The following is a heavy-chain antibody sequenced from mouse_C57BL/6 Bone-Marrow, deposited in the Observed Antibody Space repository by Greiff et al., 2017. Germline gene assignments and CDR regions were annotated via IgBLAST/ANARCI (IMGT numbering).Heavy chain of an antibody. CDR2: INPNNGGT. CDR3: ARRGVYGSSSYAMDD. D-gene: IGHD1-1*01. CDR1: GYTFTDYN. J-gene: IGHJ4*01. Sequence: DVQLVESGPELVKPGASVKIPCKASGYTFTDYNMDWVKQSHGKSLEWIGDINPNNGGTIYNQKFKGKATLTVDKSSSTAYMELRSLTSEDTAVYDCARRGVYGSSSYAMDDWGQGTSVTVSS. V-gene: IGHV1-18*01.